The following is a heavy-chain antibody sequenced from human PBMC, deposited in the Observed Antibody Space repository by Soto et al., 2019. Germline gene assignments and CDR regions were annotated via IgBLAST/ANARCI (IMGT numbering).Heavy chain of an antibody. CDR3: ARVSGYYLPDY. J-gene: IGHJ4*02. Sequence: QVQLVQSGAEEKKPGASVKVSCKASGYTFTNYAMHWVRQAPGQRLEWMGWINAGNGNTKYSQKFQGRVTITSDTSASTAYMELSSLRSEDTAVYYCARVSGYYLPDYWGQGPLVTVSS. D-gene: IGHD5-12*01. V-gene: IGHV1-3*05. CDR1: GYTFTNYA. CDR2: INAGNGNT.